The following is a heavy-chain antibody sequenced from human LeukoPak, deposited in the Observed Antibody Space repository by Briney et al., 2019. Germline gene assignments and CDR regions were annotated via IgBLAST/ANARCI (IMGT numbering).Heavy chain of an antibody. J-gene: IGHJ5*02. CDR2: ISSSSGTI. Sequence: GGSLRLSCAASGFTFSDYYMSWIRQAPGKGLEWVSYISSSSGTIYYADSVKGRFTISRDNAKNSLYLQMNSLRAEDTAVYYCARDHSATSSWFDPGGQGTLVTVSS. CDR3: ARDHSATSSWFDP. CDR1: GFTFSDYY. V-gene: IGHV3-11*01. D-gene: IGHD2-15*01.